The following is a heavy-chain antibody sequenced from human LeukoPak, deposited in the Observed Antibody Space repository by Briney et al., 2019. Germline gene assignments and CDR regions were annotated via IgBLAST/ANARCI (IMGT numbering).Heavy chain of an antibody. V-gene: IGHV3-30*02. CDR1: GFTFSSYG. CDR2: IRYDGSNK. D-gene: IGHD5-24*01. CDR3: ARGQKTEMATPFDY. Sequence: GGSLRLSCAASGFTFSSYGMHWVRQAPGKGLEWVAFIRYDGSNKYYADSVKGRFTISRDNSKNTLYLQMNSLRAEDTAVYYCARGQKTEMATPFDYWGQGTLVTVSS. J-gene: IGHJ4*02.